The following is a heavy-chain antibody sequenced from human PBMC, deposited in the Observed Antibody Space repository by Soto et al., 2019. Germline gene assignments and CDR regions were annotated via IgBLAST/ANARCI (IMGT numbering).Heavy chain of an antibody. D-gene: IGHD3-3*01. V-gene: IGHV3-23*01. Sequence: GGSLRLSCAASGFTFSSYAMSWVRQAPGKGLEWVSAISGSGGSTYYADSVKGRFTISRDNSKNTLYLQMNSLRAEDTAVYYCAKDDYDFWSGYWGEVAFDIWGQGTMVTVSS. CDR1: GFTFSSYA. CDR2: ISGSGGST. CDR3: AKDDYDFWSGYWGEVAFDI. J-gene: IGHJ3*02.